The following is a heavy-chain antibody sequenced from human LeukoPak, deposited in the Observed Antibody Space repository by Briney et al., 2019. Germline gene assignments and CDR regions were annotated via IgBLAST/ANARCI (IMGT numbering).Heavy chain of an antibody. CDR1: GFTFSSYG. V-gene: IGHV3-30*18. D-gene: IGHD3-22*01. Sequence: GGSLRLSCAASGFTFSSYGMHWVRQAPGKGLEWVAVISYDGSNKYYADSVKGRSTISRDNSKNTLYLQMNSLRAEDTAVYCCAKVYDSSGYMYWGQGTLVTVSS. J-gene: IGHJ4*02. CDR2: ISYDGSNK. CDR3: AKVYDSSGYMY.